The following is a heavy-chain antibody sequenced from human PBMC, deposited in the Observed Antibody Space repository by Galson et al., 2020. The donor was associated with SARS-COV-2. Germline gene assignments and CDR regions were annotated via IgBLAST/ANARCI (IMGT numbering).Heavy chain of an antibody. CDR2: IWYDGSNK. CDR1: GFTFSSYG. Sequence: GGSLRLSCAASGFTFSSYGMHWVRQAPGKGLEWVAVIWYDGSNKYYADSVKGRFTISRDNSKNTLYLQMNSLRAEDTAVYYCARDSLDSGSYDYFDYWGQGTLVTVSS. CDR3: ARDSLDSGSYDYFDY. D-gene: IGHD3-10*01. V-gene: IGHV3-33*01. J-gene: IGHJ4*02.